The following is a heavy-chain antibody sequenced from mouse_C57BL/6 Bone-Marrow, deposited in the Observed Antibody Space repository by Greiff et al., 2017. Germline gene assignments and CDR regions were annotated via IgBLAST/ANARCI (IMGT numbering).Heavy chain of an antibody. J-gene: IGHJ1*03. CDR3: ARRGWFLDV. CDR1: GYAFSSSW. V-gene: IGHV1-82*01. Sequence: VQLQQSGPELVKPGASVKISCKASGYAFSSSWMNWVKQRPGKGLEWIGRIYPGDGDTNYNGKFKGKATLTADKSSSTAYMQLSSLTSEDSAVYFCARRGWFLDVWGTGTTVTVSS. CDR2: IYPGDGDT. D-gene: IGHD2-3*01.